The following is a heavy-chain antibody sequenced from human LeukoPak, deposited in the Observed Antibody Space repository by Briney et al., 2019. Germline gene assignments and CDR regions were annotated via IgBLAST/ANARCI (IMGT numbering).Heavy chain of an antibody. CDR1: GFTFSSYA. J-gene: IGHJ4*02. Sequence: GGSLRLSCAASGFTFSSYAMSWVRQAPGKGLEWVSAISGSGGSTYYADPVKGRFTISRDNSKNTLYLQMNSLRAEDTAVYYCAKGPPEYYYDSSGYYLPHYWGQGTLVTVSS. D-gene: IGHD3-22*01. CDR2: ISGSGGST. CDR3: AKGPPEYYYDSSGYYLPHY. V-gene: IGHV3-23*01.